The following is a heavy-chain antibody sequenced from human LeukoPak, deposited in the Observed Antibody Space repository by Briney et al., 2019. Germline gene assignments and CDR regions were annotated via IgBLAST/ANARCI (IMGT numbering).Heavy chain of an antibody. CDR2: ISYDGSNK. CDR3: AKVGSGYGLFDY. J-gene: IGHJ4*02. Sequence: SGGSLRLSCAASGFTFSSYAMHWVRQAPGKGLEWVAVISYDGSNKYYADSVKGRFTISRDNSKNTLYLQMSSLRLEDTAVYYCAKVGSGYGLFDYWGQGTLVTVSS. V-gene: IGHV3-30*04. D-gene: IGHD5-12*01. CDR1: GFTFSSYA.